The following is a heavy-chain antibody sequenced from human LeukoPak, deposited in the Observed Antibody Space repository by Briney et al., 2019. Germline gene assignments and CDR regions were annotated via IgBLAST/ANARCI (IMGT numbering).Heavy chain of an antibody. Sequence: GRSLSLSCAASGFTFSRHGMHWVRQAPGKGLEWVAVIWYDGSNKYYADSVKGRFTISRDNSKNTLYLQMNSLRAEHTAVYYCARGSRYTSGWYSVPYYFDYWGQGSLVTVSS. D-gene: IGHD6-19*01. CDR3: ARGSRYTSGWYSVPYYFDY. CDR2: IWYDGSNK. CDR1: GFTFSRHG. J-gene: IGHJ4*02. V-gene: IGHV3-33*01.